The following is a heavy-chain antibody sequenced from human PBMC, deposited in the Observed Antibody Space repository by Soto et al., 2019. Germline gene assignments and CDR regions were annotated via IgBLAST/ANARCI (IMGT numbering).Heavy chain of an antibody. CDR2: ISYDGSNK. J-gene: IGHJ4*02. Sequence: HPGGSLRLSCAASGFTFSSYAMHWVRQAPGKGLEWVAVISYDGSNKYYADSVKGRFTISRDNSKNTLYLQMNSLRAEDTAVYYCAKETYSGPLDYWGQGTLVTVSS. CDR1: GFTFSSYA. D-gene: IGHD2-15*01. V-gene: IGHV3-30*04. CDR3: AKETYSGPLDY.